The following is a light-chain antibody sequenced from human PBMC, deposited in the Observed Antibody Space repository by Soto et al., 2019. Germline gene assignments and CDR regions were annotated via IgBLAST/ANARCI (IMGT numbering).Light chain of an antibody. V-gene: IGKV3D-15*01. Sequence: EIVLTQSPVTLSLSPGERATLSCRASQSVRTYLAWYQVKPGQAPRLLIYDASSRASGVPARFSGSGSGTEFTFTISSLQSEDFAVYYCQQYTNWPPITFGQGTRLEIK. CDR3: QQYTNWPPIT. CDR1: QSVRTY. J-gene: IGKJ5*01. CDR2: DAS.